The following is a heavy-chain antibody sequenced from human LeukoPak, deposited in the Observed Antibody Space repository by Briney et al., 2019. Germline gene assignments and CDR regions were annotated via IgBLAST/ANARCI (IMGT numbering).Heavy chain of an antibody. CDR1: GFTFSSYA. V-gene: IGHV3-30*04. Sequence: HPGGSLRLSCAASGFTFSSYAMHWVRQAPGKGLEWVAVISYDGNKYYADSVKGRFTISRDNSKNTLYLQMNSLRAEDTAVYYCASTHCSGGSCYSSDDYYYYGMDVWGQGTTVTVSS. CDR2: ISYDGNK. J-gene: IGHJ6*02. CDR3: ASTHCSGGSCYSSDDYYYYGMDV. D-gene: IGHD2-15*01.